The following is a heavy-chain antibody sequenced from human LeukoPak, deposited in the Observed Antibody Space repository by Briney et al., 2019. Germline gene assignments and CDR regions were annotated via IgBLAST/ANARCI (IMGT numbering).Heavy chain of an antibody. D-gene: IGHD3-10*01. V-gene: IGHV1-46*01. Sequence: ASVKVSCKASGYTFTSYYMHWVRQAPGQGLEWMGIINPSGGSTSYAQKFQGRVTITADESTSTAYMELSSLRSEDTAVYYCARDVRRTWDYYGSGSHYYYYYMDVWGKGTTVTISS. J-gene: IGHJ6*03. CDR1: GYTFTSYY. CDR2: INPSGGST. CDR3: ARDVRRTWDYYGSGSHYYYYYMDV.